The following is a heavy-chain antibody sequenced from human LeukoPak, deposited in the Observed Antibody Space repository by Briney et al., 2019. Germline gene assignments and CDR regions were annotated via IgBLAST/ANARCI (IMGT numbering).Heavy chain of an antibody. CDR3: ARSNWFYCSSTSCYAGGAFDI. V-gene: IGHV4-34*01. CDR1: GASFSGYY. Sequence: PSETLSLTCAVYGASFSGYYWSWIRQPPGKGLEWIGEINHSGSTNYNPSLKSRVTISVDTSKNQFSLKLSSVTAADTAVYYCARSNWFYCSSTSCYAGGAFDIWGQGTMVTVSS. D-gene: IGHD2-2*01. CDR2: INHSGST. J-gene: IGHJ3*02.